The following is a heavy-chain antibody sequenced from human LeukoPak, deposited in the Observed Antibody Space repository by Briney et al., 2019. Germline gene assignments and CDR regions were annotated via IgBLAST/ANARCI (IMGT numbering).Heavy chain of an antibody. CDR3: ARGGRWELPRPYAFDI. CDR2: ISAYNGHT. J-gene: IGHJ3*02. V-gene: IGHV1-18*01. D-gene: IGHD1-26*01. CDR1: GYTLTELS. Sequence: ASVKVSCKVSGYTLTELSMHWVRQAPGQGREWMGWISAYNGHTNYAQKLQGRVTMTTDTSTSTAYMELRSLRSDDTAVYYCARGGRWELPRPYAFDIWGQGTMVTVSS.